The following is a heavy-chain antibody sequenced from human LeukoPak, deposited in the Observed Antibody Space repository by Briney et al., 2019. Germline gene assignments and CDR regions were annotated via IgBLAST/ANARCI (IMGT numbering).Heavy chain of an antibody. CDR3: TTAYYYDSSGDAFDI. Sequence: GGSLRLSCAASGFTFSSYAMSWVRQAPGKGLEWVSAISGSGGSTYYADSVKGRFTISRDNSKNTLYLQMNSLKTEDTAVYYCTTAYYYDSSGDAFDIWGQGTMVTVSS. D-gene: IGHD3-22*01. V-gene: IGHV3-23*01. CDR1: GFTFSSYA. J-gene: IGHJ3*02. CDR2: ISGSGGST.